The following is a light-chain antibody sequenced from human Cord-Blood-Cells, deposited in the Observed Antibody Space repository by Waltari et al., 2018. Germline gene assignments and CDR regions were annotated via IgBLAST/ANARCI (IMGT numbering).Light chain of an antibody. Sequence: DIVMTQSPDSLAVSLGERATINCKSSQRVLYSSNNKNYLAWYQQKPGKPPKLLIYWSSTRESGVPDRFSGSGSGTDFTLTISSLQAEDVAVYYCQQYYSTPFTFGPGTKVDIK. CDR2: WSS. J-gene: IGKJ3*01. V-gene: IGKV4-1*01. CDR1: QRVLYSSNNKNY. CDR3: QQYYSTPFT.